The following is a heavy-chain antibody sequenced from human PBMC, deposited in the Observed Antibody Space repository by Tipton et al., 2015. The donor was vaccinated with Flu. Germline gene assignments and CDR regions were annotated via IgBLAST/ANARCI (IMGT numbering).Heavy chain of an antibody. Sequence: LRLSCTVSTGSISSSYWSWIRQPPGKGLDWIGYVYYSGSAYYNPSLKSRVTISVDTSQNQFSLKLSSVTAADTAVYYCAIDIAAAGTFDYWGQGTLVTVSS. V-gene: IGHV4-59*01. CDR3: AIDIAAAGTFDY. D-gene: IGHD6-13*01. CDR2: VYYSGSA. J-gene: IGHJ4*02. CDR1: TGSISSSY.